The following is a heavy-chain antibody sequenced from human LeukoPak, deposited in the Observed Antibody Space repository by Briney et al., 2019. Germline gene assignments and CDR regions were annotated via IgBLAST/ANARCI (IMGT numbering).Heavy chain of an antibody. CDR1: GGSISSSNW. CDR2: IYHSGST. V-gene: IGHV4-4*02. D-gene: IGHD3-22*01. CDR3: ARVSKSGYYYGGHDY. Sequence: PSGTLSLTCAVSGGSISSSNWWSWVRPPPGKGREWIGEIYHSGSTNYNPSLKSRVTISVDTSKNQFSLKLSSVTAADTAVYYCARVSKSGYYYGGHDYWGQGTLVTVSS. J-gene: IGHJ4*02.